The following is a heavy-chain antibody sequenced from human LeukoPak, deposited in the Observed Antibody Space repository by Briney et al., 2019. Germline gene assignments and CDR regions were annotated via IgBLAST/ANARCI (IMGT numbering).Heavy chain of an antibody. D-gene: IGHD1-26*01. V-gene: IGHV3-23*01. CDR3: AKDRASNIVGATTEGYFDY. J-gene: IGHJ4*02. Sequence: GGSLRLSCAASGFTFSSYAMSWVRQAPGKGLEWVSAISGSGGSTYYADSVKGRFTIPRDNSKNTLYLQMNSLRAEDTAVYYCAKDRASNIVGATTEGYFDYWGQGTLVTVSS. CDR1: GFTFSSYA. CDR2: ISGSGGST.